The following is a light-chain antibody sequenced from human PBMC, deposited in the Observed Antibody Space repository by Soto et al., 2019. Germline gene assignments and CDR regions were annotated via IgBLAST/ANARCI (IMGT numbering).Light chain of an antibody. Sequence: EIVLTQSPGTLSLSPGERATLSCRASQSVSCSYLAWYQQKPGQAPRLLIYGASSRATGIPDRFSGSGSGTDFTLTISRLEPEDFAVYYCRQYGSSPTFGGGTKVEIK. CDR1: QSVSCSY. CDR3: RQYGSSPT. V-gene: IGKV3-20*01. CDR2: GAS. J-gene: IGKJ4*01.